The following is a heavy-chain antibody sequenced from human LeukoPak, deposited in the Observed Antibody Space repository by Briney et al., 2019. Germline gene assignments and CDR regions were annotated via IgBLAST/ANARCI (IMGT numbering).Heavy chain of an antibody. Sequence: ASVKVSCKASGYTFTSYYMHWVRQAPGQGLEWMGIVNPSGGSTSYAQKFQGRVTMTRDMSTSTVYMELSSLRSEDTAVYYCAKGSGLLWFGDSASANTYYFDYWGQGTLVTVPS. V-gene: IGHV1-46*01. CDR3: AKGSGLLWFGDSASANTYYFDY. D-gene: IGHD3-10*01. J-gene: IGHJ4*02. CDR2: VNPSGGST. CDR1: GYTFTSYY.